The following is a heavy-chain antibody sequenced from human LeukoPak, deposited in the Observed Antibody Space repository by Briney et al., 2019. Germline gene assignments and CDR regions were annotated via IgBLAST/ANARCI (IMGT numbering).Heavy chain of an antibody. J-gene: IGHJ4*02. D-gene: IGHD3-10*01. CDR1: GGSFSGYY. CDR2: INHSGST. Sequence: ETLSLTCAVYGGSFSGYYWSWIRQPPGKGLEWIGEINHSGSTNYNPSLKSRVTISVDTSKNQFSLKLSSVTAADTAVYYCARTRGMVRGVIGYWGQGTLVTVSS. V-gene: IGHV4-34*01. CDR3: ARTRGMVRGVIGY.